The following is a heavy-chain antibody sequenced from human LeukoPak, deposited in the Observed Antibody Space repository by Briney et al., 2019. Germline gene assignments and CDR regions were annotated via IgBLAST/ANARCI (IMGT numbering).Heavy chain of an antibody. D-gene: IGHD6-19*01. V-gene: IGHV3-23*01. J-gene: IGHJ5*02. CDR1: GFTLSSYA. CDR2: VSDSGDST. CDR3: AKNLAVDGAYFDP. Sequence: GGSLRLSCAASGFTLSSYAMSWVRQAPGEGLEWVSAVSDSGDSTDYADSVKGRFTISRDNSKNTLFLQMNSLRADDTAVYYCAKNLAVDGAYFDPWGQGTLVTASS.